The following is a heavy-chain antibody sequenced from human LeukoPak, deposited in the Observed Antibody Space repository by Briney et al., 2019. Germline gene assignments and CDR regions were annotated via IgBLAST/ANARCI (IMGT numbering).Heavy chain of an antibody. CDR2: ISSSGSTI. CDR1: GFTFSDYY. D-gene: IGHD3-22*01. V-gene: IGHV3-11*04. Sequence: KTGGSLRLSCAASGFTFSDYYMSWIRQAPGKGLEWVSYISSSGSTIYYADSVKGRFTISRDNAKNSLYLQMNSLRAEDTAVYYCAREVTMIVVVTPYFDYWGQGTLVTVSS. CDR3: AREVTMIVVVTPYFDY. J-gene: IGHJ4*02.